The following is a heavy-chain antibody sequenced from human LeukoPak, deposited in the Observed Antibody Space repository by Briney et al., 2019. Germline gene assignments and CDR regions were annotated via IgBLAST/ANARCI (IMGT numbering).Heavy chain of an antibody. J-gene: IGHJ4*02. Sequence: GASVNVSCKASGYTFTSYGISWVRQAPGQGLEWMGWISAYNGNTNYAQKLQGRVTMTTDTSTSTAYMELRSLRSDDTAVYYCARDMDIVATTYGDYWGQGTLVTVSS. D-gene: IGHD5-12*01. CDR2: ISAYNGNT. CDR1: GYTFTSYG. CDR3: ARDMDIVATTYGDY. V-gene: IGHV1-18*01.